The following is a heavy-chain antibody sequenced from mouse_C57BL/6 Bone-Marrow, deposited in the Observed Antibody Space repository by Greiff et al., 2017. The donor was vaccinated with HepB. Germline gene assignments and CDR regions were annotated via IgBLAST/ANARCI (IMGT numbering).Heavy chain of an antibody. CDR3: AAVVARDYWYFDV. D-gene: IGHD1-1*01. Sequence: QVQLQQSGAELVRPGTSVKVSCKASGYAFTNYLIEWVKQRPGQGLEWIGVINPGSGGTNYNEKFKGKATLTADKSSSTAYMQLSSLTSEDYAVYFCAAVVARDYWYFDVWGTGTTVTVSS. CDR2: INPGSGGT. J-gene: IGHJ1*03. CDR1: GYAFTNYL. V-gene: IGHV1-54*01.